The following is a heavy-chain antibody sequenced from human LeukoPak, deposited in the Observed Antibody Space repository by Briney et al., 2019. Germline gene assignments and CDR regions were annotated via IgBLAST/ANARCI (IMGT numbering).Heavy chain of an antibody. Sequence: SETLSLTCAVYGWSFNDYYWNWIRQPPGEGLEWIGEINARGDTNYNPSLKSRVTISVDTSKKQFSLRLTSMIAADTALYYCVRGQVPAARGYNWFDPWGQGTLVTVSS. J-gene: IGHJ5*02. CDR1: GWSFNDYY. CDR3: VRGQVPAARGYNWFDP. V-gene: IGHV4-34*01. D-gene: IGHD2-2*01. CDR2: INARGDT.